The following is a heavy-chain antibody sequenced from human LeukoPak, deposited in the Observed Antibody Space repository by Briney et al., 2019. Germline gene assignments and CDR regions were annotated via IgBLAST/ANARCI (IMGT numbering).Heavy chain of an antibody. CDR1: GFTFSSSV. CDR3: AKAPAARVSQAYYFDY. D-gene: IGHD2-2*01. V-gene: IGHV3-30-3*01. CDR2: ISYDGSNK. J-gene: IGHJ4*02. Sequence: GGSLRLSCAASGFTFSSSVMHWVCQAPGKGLEWVAVISYDGSNKYYADSVKGRFTISRDNSKNTLYLQMNSLRAEDTAVYYCAKAPAARVSQAYYFDYWGQGTLVTVSS.